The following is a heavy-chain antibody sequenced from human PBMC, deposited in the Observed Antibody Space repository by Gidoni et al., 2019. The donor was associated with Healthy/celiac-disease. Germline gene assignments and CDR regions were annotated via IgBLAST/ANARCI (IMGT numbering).Heavy chain of an antibody. J-gene: IGHJ4*02. Sequence: QVQLQQWGAGLLKPSETLSLTCAVSGGSFSGYYWSWIRQPPGKGLEWIGEINHSGSTNYNPSLKSRVTISVDTSKNQFSLKLSSVTAAETAVYYCARVGTTTVTTIDYWGQGTLVTVSS. CDR2: INHSGST. D-gene: IGHD4-17*01. CDR1: GGSFSGYY. V-gene: IGHV4-34*01. CDR3: ARVGTTTVTTIDY.